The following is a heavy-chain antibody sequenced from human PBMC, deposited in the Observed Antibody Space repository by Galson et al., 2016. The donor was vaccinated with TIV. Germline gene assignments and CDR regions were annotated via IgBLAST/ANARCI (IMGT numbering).Heavy chain of an antibody. CDR2: ISWNSAYI. J-gene: IGHJ4*02. CDR3: AKMDSSGFDYVRRFDF. D-gene: IGHD3-22*01. Sequence: SLRLSCAASGFTFDDYAMHWVRQAPGKGLERVSGISWNSAYIAYADSVKGRFTISRDSAQNSLYLQMNSLRAEDTAVYFCAKMDSSGFDYVRRFDFWGQGTLATVSS. V-gene: IGHV3-9*01. CDR1: GFTFDDYA.